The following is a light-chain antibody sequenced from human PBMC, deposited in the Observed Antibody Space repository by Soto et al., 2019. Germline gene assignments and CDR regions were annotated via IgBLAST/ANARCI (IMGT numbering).Light chain of an antibody. CDR1: QSVSSSY. CDR2: GAS. V-gene: IGKV3-20*01. CDR3: QQYGSSPGT. J-gene: IGKJ1*01. Sequence: EIVLTQSPGTLSLSPGERATLSCRASQSVSSSYLAWYQQKPGQAPRLLIYGASSRATDIPDRFSGSGSGTDFTLTISRLEPEDFVVHYCQQYGSSPGTFGQGTTVEI.